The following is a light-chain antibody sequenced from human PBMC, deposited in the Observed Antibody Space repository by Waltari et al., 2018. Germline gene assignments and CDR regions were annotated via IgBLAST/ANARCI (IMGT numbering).Light chain of an antibody. Sequence: TQSPSSLSASVGDGVTITCRASQSISSYLNWYQQKPGKAPKLLIYAASSLQSGVPSRFSGSGSGTDFTLTISSLQPEDFATYYCQQSYSTPLTFGGGTKVEIK. CDR3: QQSYSTPLT. V-gene: IGKV1-39*01. CDR1: QSISSY. CDR2: AAS. J-gene: IGKJ4*01.